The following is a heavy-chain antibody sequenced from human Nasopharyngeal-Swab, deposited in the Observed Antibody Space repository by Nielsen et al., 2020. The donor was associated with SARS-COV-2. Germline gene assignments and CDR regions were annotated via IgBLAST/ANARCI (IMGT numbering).Heavy chain of an antibody. Sequence: WARQARGQGLEWMGGVNAGNGNTKYSQKFQGRVTITRDTSASTAYMELSSLRSEDTAVYYCARDGDYYGSGSYYPRYYGMDVWGQGTTVTVSS. D-gene: IGHD3-10*01. CDR2: VNAGNGNT. V-gene: IGHV1-3*01. J-gene: IGHJ6*02. CDR3: ARDGDYYGSGSYYPRYYGMDV.